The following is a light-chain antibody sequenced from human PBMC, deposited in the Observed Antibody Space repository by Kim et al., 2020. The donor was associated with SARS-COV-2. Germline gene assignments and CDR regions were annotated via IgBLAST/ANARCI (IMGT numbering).Light chain of an antibody. CDR3: SSYTSGSTLV. J-gene: IGLJ2*01. CDR2: GVS. V-gene: IGLV2-14*03. CDR1: SRDVGGYNY. Sequence: GQSITISCTGTSRDVGGYNYVSWYQQHPDKAPKLMIYGVSNRPSGVSIRFSGSKSGNTASLTISGLQAEDEADYYCSSYTSGSTLVFGGGTKVTVL.